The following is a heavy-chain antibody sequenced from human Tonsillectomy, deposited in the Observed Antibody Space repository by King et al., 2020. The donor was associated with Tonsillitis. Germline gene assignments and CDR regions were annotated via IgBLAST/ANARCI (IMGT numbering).Heavy chain of an antibody. J-gene: IGHJ4*02. Sequence: VQLVESGAEVKKPGGSVKVSCKASGYTFTGYDMHWVRQAPGQGLEWMGWINSNRGGTNYAQKFKGRVTMNRDTSISTAYMEMSRLRSDDTAVYYCARWGVGLLPSVGNDYWGQGTLVTVSS. CDR2: INSNRGGT. D-gene: IGHD1-26*01. V-gene: IGHV1-2*02. CDR3: ARWGVGLLPSVGNDY. CDR1: GYTFTGYD.